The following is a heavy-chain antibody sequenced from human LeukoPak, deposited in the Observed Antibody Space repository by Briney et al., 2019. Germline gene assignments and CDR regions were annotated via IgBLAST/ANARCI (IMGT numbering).Heavy chain of an antibody. D-gene: IGHD3-16*01. J-gene: IGHJ4*02. V-gene: IGHV3-66*01. CDR3: ARDHGGGPSHGY. CDR1: GVTVSNNY. CDR2: MYITGIT. Sequence: PGGCRRLSWAAAGVTVSNNYIGWVRQAAGKGLEWVSVMYITGITTYGDSVRGRFTISRDNSKNSLYLQMNSLKPEDTDVYYCARDHGGGPSHGYWGQGTLVTVSS.